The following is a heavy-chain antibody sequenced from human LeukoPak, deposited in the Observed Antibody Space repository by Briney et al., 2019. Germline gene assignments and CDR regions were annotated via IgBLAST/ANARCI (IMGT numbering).Heavy chain of an antibody. CDR3: ARREPLLVLDY. J-gene: IGHJ4*02. V-gene: IGHV3-30*04. CDR2: ISYDGSNI. D-gene: IGHD3-10*01. Sequence: PGGSLRLSCAASGFTFSSYTMHWVRQAPGKGLEWVAVISYDGSNIYYADSVKGRFTISRDNSKNTLSLLMNSLRAEDTAVYYCARREPLLVLDYWGQGTLVTVSS. CDR1: GFTFSSYT.